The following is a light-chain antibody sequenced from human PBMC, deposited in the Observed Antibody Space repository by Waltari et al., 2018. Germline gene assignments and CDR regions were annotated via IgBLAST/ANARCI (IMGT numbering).Light chain of an antibody. CDR1: QSVSSTY. CDR2: DAS. Sequence: LTQSPATLSLSPGERGSLSCRASQSVSSTYFAWYQQKPGQPPSLLIYDASKRATGIPDRFSGSVSGTDFTLTISRVEAEDVGVFYCMQALQTPPAFGGGTKVEIK. V-gene: IGKV3D-20*02. CDR3: MQALQTPPA. J-gene: IGKJ4*01.